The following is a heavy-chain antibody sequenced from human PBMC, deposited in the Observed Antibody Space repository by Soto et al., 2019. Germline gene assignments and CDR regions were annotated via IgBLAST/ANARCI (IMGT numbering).Heavy chain of an antibody. J-gene: IGHJ6*02. CDR3: TTDGPGYSGIYYYGMDV. CDR2: IKSKTDGGTT. CDR1: GFTFSNAW. V-gene: IGHV3-15*01. D-gene: IGHD5-12*01. Sequence: GGSLRLSCAASGFTFSNAWMSWVRQAPGKGLEWVGRIKSKTDGGTTDYAAPVKGRFTISRDDSKNTLYLQMNSLKTEDTAVYYCTTDGPGYSGIYYYGMDVWGQGTPVTVYS.